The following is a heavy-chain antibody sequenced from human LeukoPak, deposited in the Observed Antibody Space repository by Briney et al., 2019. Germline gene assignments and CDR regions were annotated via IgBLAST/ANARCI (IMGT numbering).Heavy chain of an antibody. CDR2: INPISGGT. J-gene: IGHJ4*02. CDR3: ASDPTGEQQLAPYYFDY. V-gene: IGHV1-2*02. D-gene: IGHD6-13*01. Sequence: ASVMVSCKASGYTFTGHYMHWVRQAPGQGLEWMGWINPISGGTNFAQKFQGRVTMTRDTSISTAYMELSRLTSDDTAVYYCASDPTGEQQLAPYYFDYWGQGTLVTVSS. CDR1: GYTFTGHY.